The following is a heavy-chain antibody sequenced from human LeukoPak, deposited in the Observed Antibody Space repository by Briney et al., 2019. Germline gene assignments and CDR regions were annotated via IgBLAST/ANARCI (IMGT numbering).Heavy chain of an antibody. V-gene: IGHV3-48*04. J-gene: IGHJ2*01. D-gene: IGHD6-19*01. CDR1: GFTFSSYG. Sequence: GGSLRLSCAASGFTFSSYGMTWVRQAPGKGLEWVSYISSSGSTIYYADSVKGRFTISRDNAKNSLYLQMNSLRAEDTAVYYCARSSVAGTFNWYFDLWGRGTLVTVSS. CDR2: ISSSGSTI. CDR3: ARSSVAGTFNWYFDL.